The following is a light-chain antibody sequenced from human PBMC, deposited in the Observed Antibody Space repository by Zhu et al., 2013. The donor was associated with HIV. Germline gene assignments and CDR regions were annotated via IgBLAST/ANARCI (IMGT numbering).Light chain of an antibody. CDR2: EVT. V-gene: IGLV2-8*01. Sequence: QSALTQPPSASGSPGQSVTISCTGTSSDVGGYNYVSWYQQYPGKVPKLMIYEVTKRPSGVPDRFSGSKSGNTASLTVSGLQVEDEADYYCSSYVGGNSYVFGTGTKVTVL. J-gene: IGLJ1*01. CDR3: SSYVGGNSYV. CDR1: SSDVGGYNY.